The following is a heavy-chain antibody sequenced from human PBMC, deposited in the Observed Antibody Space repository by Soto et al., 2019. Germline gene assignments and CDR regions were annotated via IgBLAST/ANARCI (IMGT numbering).Heavy chain of an antibody. CDR1: GYSFISYW. V-gene: IGHV5-10-1*01. CDR2: IDPSDSYT. CDR3: ARQGDYDFWSGFLLYGMDV. J-gene: IGHJ6*02. D-gene: IGHD3-3*01. Sequence: PGEPLKISYKGSGYSFISYWISWVRQMTGKGLEWMGRIDPSDSYTNYSPSFQGHVTISADKSISTAYLQWSSLKASDTAMYYCARQGDYDFWSGFLLYGMDVWGQRTTGTVSS.